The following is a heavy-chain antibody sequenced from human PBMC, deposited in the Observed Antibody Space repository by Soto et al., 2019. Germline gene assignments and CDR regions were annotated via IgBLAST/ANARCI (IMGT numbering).Heavy chain of an antibody. J-gene: IGHJ4*02. D-gene: IGHD2-15*01. CDR1: GYTFTSYA. Sequence: QVQLVQSGAEVKKPGASGKVSCQSSGYTFTSYAMHWVRQAPGQRLEWMGWINACNGTTKYSQKFQGRVTITRDTSGSTAYMELSRLRSDDTAVYYCARARELDTVVVVAAVPDYWGQGTPVTVSS. CDR3: ARARELDTVVVVAAVPDY. V-gene: IGHV1-3*01. CDR2: INACNGTT.